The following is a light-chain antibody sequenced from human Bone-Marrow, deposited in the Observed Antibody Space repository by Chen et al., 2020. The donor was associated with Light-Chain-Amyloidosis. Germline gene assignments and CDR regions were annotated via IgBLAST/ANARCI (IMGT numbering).Light chain of an antibody. J-gene: IGLJ2*01. Sequence: SYELTQPPSVSVPPGQTASITCSGDKLGDKYTSWYQQSPGQSPVLVIYQDTKRPSGIPERFSGSKSGNTATLTISGTQAMDEADYYCQAWDTSVVFGGGTKLTVL. CDR3: QAWDTSVV. CDR2: QDT. CDR1: KLGDKY. V-gene: IGLV3-1*01.